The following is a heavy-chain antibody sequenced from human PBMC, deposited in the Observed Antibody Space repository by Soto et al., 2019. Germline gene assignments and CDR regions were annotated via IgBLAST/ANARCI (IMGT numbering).Heavy chain of an antibody. J-gene: IGHJ4*02. V-gene: IGHV1-2*02. CDR3: ARERISSSSGEDY. CDR2: INPNSGGT. Sequence: ASVKVSCKASGYTFTGYYMHWVRQAPGQGLEWMGWINPNSGGTNYAQKFQGRVTMTRDTSISTAYMELSRLRSDDTAVYYCARERISSSSGEDYWCQGTLGTVSS. D-gene: IGHD6-6*01. CDR1: GYTFTGYY.